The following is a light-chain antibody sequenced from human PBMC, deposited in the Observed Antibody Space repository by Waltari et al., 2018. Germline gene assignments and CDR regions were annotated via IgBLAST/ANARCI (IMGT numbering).Light chain of an antibody. CDR2: YAS. J-gene: IGKJ4*01. CDR3: QQGKEHPHT. CDR1: EGIGNS. Sequence: DIVMTQSPASLPVTPGEKVTITCQASEGIGNSLFCYQQTPDQAPKLLIKYASQSISGAPSRFSGSGSGTDFTFAISSLEAEDAATYYCQQGKEHPHTFGGGTKVEIK. V-gene: IGKV6-21*02.